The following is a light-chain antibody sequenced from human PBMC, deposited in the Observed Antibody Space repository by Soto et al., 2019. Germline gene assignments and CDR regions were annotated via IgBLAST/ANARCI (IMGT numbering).Light chain of an antibody. J-gene: IGKJ3*01. V-gene: IGKV3-15*01. CDR1: QSVSRN. CDR2: DAS. CDR3: QQYNNWPRT. Sequence: EIVMTQSPATLSVSPGERATLSCRASQSVSRNLAWYQQKPGQAPRLLIYDASARATGIPARFSGSGSGTEFTLTISSLQSEDFAVYYCQQYNNWPRTFGPGTKVDIK.